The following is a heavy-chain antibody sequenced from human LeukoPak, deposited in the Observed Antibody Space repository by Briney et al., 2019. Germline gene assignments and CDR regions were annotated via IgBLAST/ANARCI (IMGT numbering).Heavy chain of an antibody. V-gene: IGHV3-7*01. J-gene: IGHJ6*02. Sequence: GGSLRLSCAASGFTFSSYWMSWVRQAPGKGLEWVANIKQDGSEKYYVDSVKGRFTISRDNAKNSLYLQMNSLRAEDTAVYYCARGGSYGPEDYYYYGMDVWGQGTTVTVSS. CDR3: ARGGSYGPEDYYYYGMDV. CDR1: GFTFSSYW. D-gene: IGHD1-26*01. CDR2: IKQDGSEK.